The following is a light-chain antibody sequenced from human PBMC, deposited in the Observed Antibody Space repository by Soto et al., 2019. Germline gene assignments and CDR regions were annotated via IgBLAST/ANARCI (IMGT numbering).Light chain of an antibody. Sequence: QSVLTQPPSVSAAPGQKVTISCSGSSSNIGNNYVSWYQQLPGTAPKLLIYDNNKRPSGIPDRFSGSKSGTSATLDITGLQTGDEADYYCGTWDSSLSGGVFGGGTKVTVL. CDR2: DNN. CDR3: GTWDSSLSGGV. V-gene: IGLV1-51*01. CDR1: SSNIGNNY. J-gene: IGLJ2*01.